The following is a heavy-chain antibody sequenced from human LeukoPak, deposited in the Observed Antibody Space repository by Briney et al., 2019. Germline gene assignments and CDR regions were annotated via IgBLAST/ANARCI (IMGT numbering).Heavy chain of an antibody. CDR2: IRPNLYDETG. CDR1: GFTFGDYA. J-gene: IGHJ3*02. CDR3: AGWGNFGGNSVDAFDI. Sequence: GGSLRLSCTASGFTFGDYAMNWVRQAPGKGLEWVGFIRPNLYDETGGYAASVKGRFTISRDDSKSIAYLQMNSLKIEDTAVYYCAGWGNFGGNSVDAFDIWGQGTMVTVSS. D-gene: IGHD4-23*01. V-gene: IGHV3-49*04.